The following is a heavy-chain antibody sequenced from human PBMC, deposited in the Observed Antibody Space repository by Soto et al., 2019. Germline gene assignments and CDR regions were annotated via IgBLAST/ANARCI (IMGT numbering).Heavy chain of an antibody. V-gene: IGHV3-7*05. CDR1: GFSLRTYW. CDR2: VKQDGSEK. Sequence: PGGSLRVSCTASGFSLRTYWMGWVRQAPGKGPEWVANVKQDGSEKSYVDSVKGRFTISRDNAKNSVYLQMNSLRADDTAVYYCARENYFDYWGQGTLVTVSS. CDR3: ARENYFDY. J-gene: IGHJ4*02.